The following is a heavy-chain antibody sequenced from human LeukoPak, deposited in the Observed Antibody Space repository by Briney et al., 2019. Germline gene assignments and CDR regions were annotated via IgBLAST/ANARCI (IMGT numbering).Heavy chain of an antibody. CDR3: ARGSGDSYYYYYMDV. D-gene: IGHD3-3*01. CDR2: ISSSSSYI. CDR1: GFTFSSYS. J-gene: IGHJ6*03. Sequence: GGSLRLSCAASGFTFSSYSMNWVRQAPGKGLEWVSSISSSSSYIYYADSVKGRFTISRDNAKNSLCLQMNSLRAEDTAVYYCARGSGDSYYYYYMDVWGKGTTVTVSS. V-gene: IGHV3-21*01.